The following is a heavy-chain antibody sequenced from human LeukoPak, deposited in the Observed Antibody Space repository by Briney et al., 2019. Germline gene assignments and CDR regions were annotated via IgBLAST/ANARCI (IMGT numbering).Heavy chain of an antibody. D-gene: IGHD5-18*01. CDR1: GGSISSSSYY. V-gene: IGHV4-39*07. Sequence: PSETLSLTCTVSGGSISSSSYYWGWIRQPPGKGLEWIGSIYYSGSTYYNPSLKSRVTISVDTSKNQFSLKLSSVTAADTAVYYCARAAQLCHDYWGQGTLVTVSS. J-gene: IGHJ4*02. CDR2: IYYSGST. CDR3: ARAAQLCHDY.